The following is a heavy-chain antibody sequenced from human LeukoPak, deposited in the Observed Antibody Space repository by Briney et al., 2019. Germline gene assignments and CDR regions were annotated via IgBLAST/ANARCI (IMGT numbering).Heavy chain of an antibody. CDR3: AQGGQDYSGSGSSIDY. D-gene: IGHD3-10*01. V-gene: IGHV3-30*18. Sequence: VGSLRLSCAASGFTFTTDGMHCGRQAPGKGLEWVAVISRDGINTFYADFVKGRFTISRDNSKNTLFLQMNSLRGEDPAIYYCAQGGQDYSGSGSSIDYWGQGTLVTVSS. CDR2: ISRDGINT. J-gene: IGHJ4*02. CDR1: GFTFTTDG.